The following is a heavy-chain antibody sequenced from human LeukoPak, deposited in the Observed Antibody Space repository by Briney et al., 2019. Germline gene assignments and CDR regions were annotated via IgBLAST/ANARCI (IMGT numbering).Heavy chain of an antibody. Sequence: GGSLRLSCVASEFTFSNFWMSWVRQAPGKGLEWVANIKQDGTEKYYVDSVKGRFTVSRDNAKNSLSLQMNSLRAEDTAVYYCARVEWNYYDSSGYRSFDYWGQGTLVTVSS. CDR1: EFTFSNFW. CDR3: ARVEWNYYDSSGYRSFDY. V-gene: IGHV3-7*01. CDR2: IKQDGTEK. J-gene: IGHJ4*02. D-gene: IGHD3-22*01.